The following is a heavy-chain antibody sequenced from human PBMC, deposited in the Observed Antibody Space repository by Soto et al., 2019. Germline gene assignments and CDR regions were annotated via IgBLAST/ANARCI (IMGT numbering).Heavy chain of an antibody. CDR1: GFTVSSNY. CDR2: IYSGGST. J-gene: IGHJ4*02. CDR3: ARGSSWYAYDY. V-gene: IGHV3-53*01. Sequence: PGGSLRVSCAASGFTVSSNYMSWVRQAPGKGLEWVSVIYSGGSTYYADSVKGRFTISRDNSKNTLYLQMNSLRAEDTAVYYCARGSSWYAYDYWGQGTLVTVSS. D-gene: IGHD6-13*01.